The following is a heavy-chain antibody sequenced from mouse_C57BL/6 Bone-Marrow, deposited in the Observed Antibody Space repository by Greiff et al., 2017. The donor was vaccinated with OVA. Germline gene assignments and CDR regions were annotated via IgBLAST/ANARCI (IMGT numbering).Heavy chain of an antibody. V-gene: IGHV1-64*01. D-gene: IGHD2-2*01. CDR2: IHPNSGST. Sequence: QVQLQQPGAELVKPGASVKLSCKASGYTFTSYWMHWVKQRPGQGLEWIGMIHPNSGSTNYNEKFKSKATLTVDKSSSTAYMQLSSLTSEDSAVYYCASRNGYDGGVYWGQGTTLTVSS. CDR1: GYTFTSYW. CDR3: ASRNGYDGGVY. J-gene: IGHJ2*01.